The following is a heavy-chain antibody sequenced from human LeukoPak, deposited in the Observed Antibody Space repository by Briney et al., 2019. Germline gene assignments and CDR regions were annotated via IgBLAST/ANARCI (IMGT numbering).Heavy chain of an antibody. CDR2: IYSGGST. Sequence: PGGSRRLSCVASRFNLNGAYIVRIRQPPEKGLEWVSVIYSGGSTYYADSVKGRFTISRDDSKNTLYLQMNSLRAEDTAVDYDARNNYNGKIADSFDIWGQGTMVTVSS. D-gene: IGHD4-23*01. J-gene: IGHJ3*02. V-gene: IGHV3-53*03. CDR3: ARNNYNGKIADSFDI. CDR1: RFNLNGAY.